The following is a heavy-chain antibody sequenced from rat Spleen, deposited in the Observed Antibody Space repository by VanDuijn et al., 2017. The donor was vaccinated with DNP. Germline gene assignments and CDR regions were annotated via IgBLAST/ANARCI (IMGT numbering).Heavy chain of an antibody. CDR3: ARWYNSGYYFDY. Sequence: EEQLVESGGGLVEPGRSLKLSCAVSGLTFSDYYMAWVRQAPTKGLEWVASVSYDGFSTYYRDSVKDRFTISRDNAKSTLYLQMNSLRSEDMATYYCARWYNSGYYFDYWGQGVMVTVSS. D-gene: IGHD4-3*01. J-gene: IGHJ2*01. CDR2: VSYDGFST. CDR1: GLTFSDYY. V-gene: IGHV5-22*01.